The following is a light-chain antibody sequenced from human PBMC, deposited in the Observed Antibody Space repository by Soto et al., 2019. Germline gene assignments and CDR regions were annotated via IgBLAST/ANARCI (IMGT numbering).Light chain of an antibody. V-gene: IGKV3-20*01. Sequence: IVMTQSPATLSVSPGERATLSCRASQSVSSNLAWYQQKPGQAPRLLIFDASSRATGIPDRFSGSGSGTDFTLTIARLEPEDFAVYYCQQYGDSPRTFGQGTRLEI. CDR1: QSVSSN. J-gene: IGKJ5*01. CDR2: DAS. CDR3: QQYGDSPRT.